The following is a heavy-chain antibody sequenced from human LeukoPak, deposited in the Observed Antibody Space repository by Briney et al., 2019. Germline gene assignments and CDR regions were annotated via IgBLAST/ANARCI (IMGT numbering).Heavy chain of an antibody. J-gene: IGHJ3*02. V-gene: IGHV5-51*01. CDR2: IYPADSDT. CDR3: ARHSVTGTASFYAFNI. D-gene: IGHD1-7*01. CDR1: GYSFTSYR. Sequence: GESLKISCKGSGYSFTSYRIGWVRQLPGKGLEWMGIIYPADSDTRYSPSFQGQVTISVDKSISTAYLQWSSLKAPDTAIYYCARHSVTGTASFYAFNIWGQGTMVTVSS.